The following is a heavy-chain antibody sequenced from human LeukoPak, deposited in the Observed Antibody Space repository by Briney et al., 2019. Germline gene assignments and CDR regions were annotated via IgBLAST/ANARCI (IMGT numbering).Heavy chain of an antibody. J-gene: IGHJ4*02. CDR1: GYTFTGYY. CDR2: INPNSGGT. V-gene: IGHV1-2*02. D-gene: IGHD5-24*01. Sequence: EASVKVSCKASGYTFTGYYMHWVRQAPGQGLEWMGWINPNSGGTNYAQKFQGRVTMTRDTSISTAYMELSRLRYDDTAVYYCARDRDGYNDFDYWGQGTLVTVSS. CDR3: ARDRDGYNDFDY.